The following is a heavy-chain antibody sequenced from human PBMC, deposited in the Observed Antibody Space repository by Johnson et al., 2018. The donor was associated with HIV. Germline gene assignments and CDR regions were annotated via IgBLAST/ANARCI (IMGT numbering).Heavy chain of an antibody. J-gene: IGHJ3*02. D-gene: IGHD2-15*01. V-gene: IGHV3-30*02. CDR1: GFTFDDYG. CDR2: IRFDGSDK. CDR3: AWSCYNDAFDI. Sequence: QVQLVESGGGALRPGGSLRLSCEASGFTFDDYGMSWVRQGPGKGLEWVAFIRFDGSDKYYADSVQGRFTVSRDNSNNRLYLQMNSLRAEDTSVYYCAWSCYNDAFDIGGQGTMVTGSS.